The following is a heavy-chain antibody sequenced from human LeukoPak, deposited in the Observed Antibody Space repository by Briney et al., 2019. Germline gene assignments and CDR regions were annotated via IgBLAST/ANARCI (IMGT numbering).Heavy chain of an antibody. J-gene: IGHJ5*02. Sequence: GGSLRLSCAASGFTFTGYAMSWVRQAPGKGLEWVSAISGSGHSTDYADSVKGRFTISRDNAKNSLYLQMNSLRDEDTAVYYCVTSLSGRGSGSYPWGQGTLVTVSS. D-gene: IGHD3-10*01. V-gene: IGHV3-23*01. CDR2: ISGSGHST. CDR3: VTSLSGRGSGSYP. CDR1: GFTFTGYA.